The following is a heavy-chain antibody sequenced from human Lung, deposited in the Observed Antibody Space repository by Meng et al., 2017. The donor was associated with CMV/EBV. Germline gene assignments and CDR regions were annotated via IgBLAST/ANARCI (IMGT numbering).Heavy chain of an antibody. Sequence: VHLPESGPGLVEPSGTLSRPCAVSGGSISSSYWWVWVRQPPGKGLEWIGEIYHSGSTNYNPSLKSRVTISVDKSKNQFSLKLSSVTAADTAVYYCASFPPPGKQWLVTDYWGQGTLVTVSS. V-gene: IGHV4-4*02. CDR3: ASFPPPGKQWLVTDY. J-gene: IGHJ4*02. D-gene: IGHD6-19*01. CDR2: IYHSGST. CDR1: GGSISSSYW.